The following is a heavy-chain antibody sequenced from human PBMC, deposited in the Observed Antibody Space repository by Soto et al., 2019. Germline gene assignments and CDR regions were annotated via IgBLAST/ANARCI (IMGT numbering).Heavy chain of an antibody. CDR2: ISESGFT. D-gene: IGHD2-2*01. V-gene: IGHV4-4*02. Sequence: SETLSLTCAVSGASISGSNWWSWVRQPPGKGLEWIGEISESGFTNYNPSLKSRVTISVDKSKNQLSLKLRSVTAADTAVYYCCRLGLRIDKYVQFWGQGTPVTVSS. CDR1: GASISGSNW. CDR3: CRLGLRIDKYVQF. J-gene: IGHJ1*01.